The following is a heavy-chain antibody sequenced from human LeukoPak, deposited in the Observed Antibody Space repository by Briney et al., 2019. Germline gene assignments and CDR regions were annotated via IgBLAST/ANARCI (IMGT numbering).Heavy chain of an antibody. CDR1: GGSISSGDYY. CDR2: IYYSGST. Sequence: SETLSLTCTVSGGSISSGDYYWSWIRQPPGKGLEWIGYIYYSGSTYYNPSLKSRVTISVDTSKNQFSLKLSSVTAADTAVYYCAREGYDILTGYYGFDYWGQGTLVTVSS. J-gene: IGHJ4*02. V-gene: IGHV4-30-4*01. CDR3: AREGYDILTGYYGFDY. D-gene: IGHD3-9*01.